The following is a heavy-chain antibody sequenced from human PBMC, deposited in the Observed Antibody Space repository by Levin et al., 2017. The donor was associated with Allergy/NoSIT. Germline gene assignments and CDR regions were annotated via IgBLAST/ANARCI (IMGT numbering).Heavy chain of an antibody. J-gene: IGHJ6*02. Sequence: LSLTCAASGFTFSSYGMHWVRQAPGKGLEWVAVIWYDGSNKYYADSVKGRFTISRDNSKNTLYLQMNSLRAEDTAVYYCAREDTAMINYYYYGMDVWGQGTTVTVSS. CDR1: GFTFSSYG. CDR2: IWYDGSNK. V-gene: IGHV3-33*01. D-gene: IGHD5-18*01. CDR3: AREDTAMINYYYYGMDV.